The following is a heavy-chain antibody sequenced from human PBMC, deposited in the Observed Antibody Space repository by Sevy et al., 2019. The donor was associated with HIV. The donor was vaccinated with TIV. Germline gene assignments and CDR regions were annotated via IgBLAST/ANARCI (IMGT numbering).Heavy chain of an antibody. D-gene: IGHD2-15*01. Sequence: GGSLRLSCAASGFTFSDYYMSWIRQAPGKGLEWVSYISSSGSTIYYADSVKGRFTISRENAKNSLYLQMNGLRAEDTAVYYCARDRDIVVVVAGIPSYYYYGMDVWGQGTTVTVSS. J-gene: IGHJ6*02. V-gene: IGHV3-11*01. CDR3: ARDRDIVVVVAGIPSYYYYGMDV. CDR2: ISSSGSTI. CDR1: GFTFSDYY.